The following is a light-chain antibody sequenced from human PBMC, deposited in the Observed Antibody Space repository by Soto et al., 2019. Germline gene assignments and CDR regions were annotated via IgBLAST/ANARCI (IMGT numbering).Light chain of an antibody. J-gene: IGLJ2*01. CDR3: SVYTTSNALV. Sequence: QSVLTQPSSISASPGQSISISCTGTSNDVGAFDYDSWYQPHPGKAPNLIIFEVFTRPSGVATRFSGYTSGSTASLTNSGIQAEAEADYFCSVYTTSNALVFGGGTQLTVL. V-gene: IGLV2-14*01. CDR2: EVF. CDR1: SNDVGAFDY.